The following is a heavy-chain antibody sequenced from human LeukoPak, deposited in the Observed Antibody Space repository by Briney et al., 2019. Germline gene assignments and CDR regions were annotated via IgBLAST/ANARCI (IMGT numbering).Heavy chain of an antibody. CDR1: GFTFSSYW. D-gene: IGHD2-15*01. CDR3: ARDPGYCSGGSCYGDDAFDI. CDR2: IKQDGSEK. Sequence: PGGSLRLSCAASGFTFSSYWMSWVRQAPGKGLEWVANIKQDGSEKYYVDSVKGRFTISRDNAKNSLYLQMNSLRAEDTAVYYCARDPGYCSGGSCYGDDAFDIWGQGTMVTVSS. V-gene: IGHV3-7*01. J-gene: IGHJ3*02.